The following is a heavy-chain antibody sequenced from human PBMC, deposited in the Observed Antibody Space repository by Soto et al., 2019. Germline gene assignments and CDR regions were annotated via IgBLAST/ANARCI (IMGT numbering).Heavy chain of an antibody. CDR2: IYYSGST. V-gene: IGHV4-39*01. D-gene: IGHD3-22*01. CDR1: GGSICSSSYY. J-gene: IGHJ4*02. Sequence: PSETPSLTCTVSGGSICSSSYYWGWIQQPPGKGLEWIGSIYYSGSTYYNPSLKSRVTISVDTSKNQFSLKLSSVTAADTAVYYCARGGPSGYYYYFDYWGPGTLVTVSS. CDR3: ARGGPSGYYYYFDY.